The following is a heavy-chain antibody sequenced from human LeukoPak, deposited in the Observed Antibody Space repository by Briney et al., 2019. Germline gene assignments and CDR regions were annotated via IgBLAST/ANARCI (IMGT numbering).Heavy chain of an antibody. V-gene: IGHV4-34*01. Sequence: PSETLSLTCAVYGGSFSGYYWSWIRQPPGKGLEWIGEINHSGSTNYNPSLKSRITISVDTSKNQFSLKLSSVTAADTAVYYCARGQGTLVWEYYFDYWGQGTLVTVSS. J-gene: IGHJ4*02. CDR3: ARGQGTLVWEYYFDY. CDR1: GGSFSGYY. CDR2: INHSGST. D-gene: IGHD3-10*01.